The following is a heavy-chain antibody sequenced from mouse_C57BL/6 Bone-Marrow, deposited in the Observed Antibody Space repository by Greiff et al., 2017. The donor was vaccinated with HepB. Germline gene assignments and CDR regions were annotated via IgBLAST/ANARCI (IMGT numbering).Heavy chain of an antibody. CDR3: ARRDDYEAWFAY. CDR1: GYTFTSYW. J-gene: IGHJ3*01. CDR2: IDPSDSYT. D-gene: IGHD2-4*01. Sequence: QVQLQQSGAELVMPGASVKLSCKASGYTFTSYWMHWVKQRPGQGLEWIGEIDPSDSYTNYNQKFKGKSTLTVDKSSSTAYMQLSSLTSEDSAVYYCARRDDYEAWFAYWGQGTLVTVSA. V-gene: IGHV1-69*01.